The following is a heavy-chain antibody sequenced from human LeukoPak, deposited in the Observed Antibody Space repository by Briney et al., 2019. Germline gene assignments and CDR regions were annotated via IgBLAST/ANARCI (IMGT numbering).Heavy chain of an antibody. J-gene: IGHJ4*02. CDR1: GGSISSYY. V-gene: IGHV4-4*07. Sequence: SSETLSLTCTVSGGSISSYYWSWIQQPVGKGLEWIGRIYTSGSTNYNPSLKSRVTMSVDTSKNQFSLKLSSVTAADTAVYYCARESGVQYDFWSGYYTKNIDYWGQGTLVTVSS. CDR2: IYTSGST. CDR3: ARESGVQYDFWSGYYTKNIDY. D-gene: IGHD3-3*01.